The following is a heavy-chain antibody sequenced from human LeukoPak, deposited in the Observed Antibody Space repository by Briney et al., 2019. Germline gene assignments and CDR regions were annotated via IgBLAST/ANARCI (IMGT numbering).Heavy chain of an antibody. J-gene: IGHJ4*02. V-gene: IGHV1-46*01. CDR3: ARDGSGSYSQDY. D-gene: IGHD1-26*01. CDR1: GYTFTSYY. Sequence: ASVKVSCKASGYTFTSYYMHWVRQAPGQGLEWMGIINPSGGSASYAQKFQGRVTMTRDMSTSTVYMELSSLRSEDTAVYYCARDGSGSYSQDYWGRGTLVTVSS. CDR2: INPSGGSA.